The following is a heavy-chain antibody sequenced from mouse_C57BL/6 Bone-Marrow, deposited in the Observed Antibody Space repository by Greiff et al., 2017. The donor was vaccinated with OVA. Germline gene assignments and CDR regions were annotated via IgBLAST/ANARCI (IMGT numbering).Heavy chain of an antibody. CDR1: GFTFSDFY. CDR3: ARLDAMDY. J-gene: IGHJ4*01. V-gene: IGHV5-12*01. CDR2: ISNGGGST. Sequence: VQLKESGGGLVQPGGSLKLSCAASGFTFSDFYMYWIRQTPEERLEWVAYISNGGGSTYYPDTVKGRFTISRDNAKNTLYLQMSRLKSEDTAMYYCARLDAMDYWGQGTSVTVSS.